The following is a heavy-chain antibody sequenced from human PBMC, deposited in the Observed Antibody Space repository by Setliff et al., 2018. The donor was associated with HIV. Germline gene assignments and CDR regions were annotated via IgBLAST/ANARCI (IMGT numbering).Heavy chain of an antibody. Sequence: GESLKISCKALDYTFTTYWIGWVRQRPGEGLEWMGIIYPDDSNIRYNPSFQSQVTISADKSISTAYLQWSSLKASDTAMYYCATLHGYSYGHYFEYWGQGTLVTVSS. CDR3: ATLHGYSYGHYFEY. V-gene: IGHV5-51*01. CDR1: DYTFTTYW. CDR2: IYPDDSNI. J-gene: IGHJ4*02. D-gene: IGHD5-18*01.